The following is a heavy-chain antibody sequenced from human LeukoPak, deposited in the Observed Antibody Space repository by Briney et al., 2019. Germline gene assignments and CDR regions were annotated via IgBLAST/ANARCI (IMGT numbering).Heavy chain of an antibody. Sequence: PGGSLRLSCAASGFTFSSYWMHWVRQAPGKGLEWVAVISYDGSNKYYADSVKGRFTISRDNSKNTLYPQMNSLRAEDTAVYYCARKDPTGAFDIWGQGTMVTVSS. CDR3: ARKDPTGAFDI. J-gene: IGHJ3*02. V-gene: IGHV3-30-3*01. CDR1: GFTFSSYW. CDR2: ISYDGSNK. D-gene: IGHD1-1*01.